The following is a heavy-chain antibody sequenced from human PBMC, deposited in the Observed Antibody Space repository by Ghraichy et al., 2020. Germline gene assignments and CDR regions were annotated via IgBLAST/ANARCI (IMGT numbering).Heavy chain of an antibody. CDR3: AREPRASSRCDP. D-gene: IGHD3-10*01. Sequence: ASVKVSCKASGYTFTFYGISWVRQAPGQGLEWIGWISASSGTTNYAQKFQGRVTMTTETSTTTAYMELTSLTSDDTAVYFCAREPRASSRCDPWGQGTLVTVSS. J-gene: IGHJ5*02. CDR2: ISASSGTT. CDR1: GYTFTFYG. V-gene: IGHV1-18*01.